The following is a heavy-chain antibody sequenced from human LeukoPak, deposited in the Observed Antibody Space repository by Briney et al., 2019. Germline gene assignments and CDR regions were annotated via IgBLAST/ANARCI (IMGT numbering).Heavy chain of an antibody. Sequence: GGSLRLSCAASGFTFSSYGMHWVRQAPGKGLEWVAVISYDGSNKYYADSVKGRFTISRDNSKNTLYLQMNSLRAEDTAVYYCAKEGDPGAFDIWGQGTMVTVSS. CDR1: GFTFSSYG. CDR2: ISYDGSNK. J-gene: IGHJ3*02. CDR3: AKEGDPGAFDI. V-gene: IGHV3-30*18. D-gene: IGHD3-10*01.